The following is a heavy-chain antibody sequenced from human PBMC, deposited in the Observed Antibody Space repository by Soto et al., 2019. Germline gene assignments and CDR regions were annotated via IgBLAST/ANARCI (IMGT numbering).Heavy chain of an antibody. CDR1: GYTFTSYG. CDR2: ISAYNGNT. CDR3: GWESSRGPGY. Sequence: QVQLVQSGAEVKKPGASVKVSCKASGYTFTSYGISWVRQAPGQGLEWMGWISAYNGNTNYAQKLQGRVTMTPCRSTSTAGVELRSLRSDDTAVDYCGWESSRGPGYWGQGSLVTVSS. J-gene: IGHJ4*02. V-gene: IGHV1-18*01. D-gene: IGHD3-16*02.